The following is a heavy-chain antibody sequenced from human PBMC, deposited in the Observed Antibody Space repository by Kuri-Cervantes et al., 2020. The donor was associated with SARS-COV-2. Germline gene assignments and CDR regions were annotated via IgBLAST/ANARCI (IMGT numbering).Heavy chain of an antibody. D-gene: IGHD6-13*01. CDR1: GGSFSGYY. CDR3: ARDRSSHQYDY. V-gene: IGHV4-34*01. CDR2: IYYSGST. Sequence: SETLSLTCAVYGGSFSGYYWSWIRQPPGKGLEWIGSIYYSGSTYYNPSLKSRVTITVDTSKNQFSLKLSSVTAANTAVYYCARDRSSHQYDYWGQGTLVTGSS. J-gene: IGHJ4*02.